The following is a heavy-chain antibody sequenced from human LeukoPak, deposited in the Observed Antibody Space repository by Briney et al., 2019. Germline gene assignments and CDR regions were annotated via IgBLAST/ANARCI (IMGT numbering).Heavy chain of an antibody. CDR2: ISSNGGST. V-gene: IGHV3-64D*06. D-gene: IGHD3-10*01. CDR1: GFTFSSYA. Sequence: GGSLRLSCSASGFTFSSYAMHWVRQAPGKGLQYFSAISSNGGSTYYADSVKGRFTISRDNSKNTLYLQRSSLRAEDTAVYYCVKGAMVRPPPFDYWGQGTLVTVSS. CDR3: VKGAMVRPPPFDY. J-gene: IGHJ4*02.